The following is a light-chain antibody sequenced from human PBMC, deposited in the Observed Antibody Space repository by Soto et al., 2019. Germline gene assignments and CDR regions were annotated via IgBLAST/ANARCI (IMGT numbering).Light chain of an antibody. Sequence: QSVLTQPRSVSGSPGQSVTISCTGTSSDVGDYSYVSWYQHHPGRAPKLMMYDVSKRPSGVPGRFSGSKSGNTASPTISGLQAEDEAAYYCCSYAGIYTWVFGGGTKVTAL. CDR3: CSYAGIYTWV. V-gene: IGLV2-11*01. CDR2: DVS. CDR1: SSDVGDYSY. J-gene: IGLJ2*01.